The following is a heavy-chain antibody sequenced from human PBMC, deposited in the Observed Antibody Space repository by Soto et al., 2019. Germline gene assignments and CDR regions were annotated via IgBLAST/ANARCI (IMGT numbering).Heavy chain of an antibody. CDR3: ARSRTFYVDTAMVSSVHYYYGMDV. V-gene: IGHV4-39*01. D-gene: IGHD5-18*01. CDR1: GGSISSSSYY. Sequence: PSETLSLTCTVSGGSISSSSYYWGWIRQPPGKGLEWIGSIYYSGSTYYNPSLKSRVTISVDTSKNQFSLKLSSVTAADTAVYYCARSRTFYVDTAMVSSVHYYYGMDVWGQGTTVTVSS. CDR2: IYYSGST. J-gene: IGHJ6*02.